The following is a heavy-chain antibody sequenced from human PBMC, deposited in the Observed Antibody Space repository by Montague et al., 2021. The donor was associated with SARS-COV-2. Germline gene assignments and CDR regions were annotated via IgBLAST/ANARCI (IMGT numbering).Heavy chain of an antibody. CDR1: TEAFTGYY. CDR2: VSHPGSA. J-gene: IGHJ4*02. CDR3: ARGVYNRVIFVVSPRYYFDY. V-gene: IGHV4-34*01. Sequence: SETLSLTCAVYTEAFTGYYWTWIRQPPGKGLEWIVDVSHPGSAKYNPSLKGRVSISVNTWRKQVSLRLTSVTAADTATYYCARGVYNRVIFVVSPRYYFDYWGQGNMVAVSA. D-gene: IGHD3-9*01.